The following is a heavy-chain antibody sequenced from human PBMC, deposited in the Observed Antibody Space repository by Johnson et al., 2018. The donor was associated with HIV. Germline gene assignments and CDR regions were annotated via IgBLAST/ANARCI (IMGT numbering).Heavy chain of an antibody. D-gene: IGHD1-26*01. J-gene: IGHJ3*02. CDR3: ARDSGAPGNDAFDI. CDR1: GFTFSSYA. V-gene: IGHV3-30*04. CDR2: IWYDGSNK. Sequence: QVQLVESGGGVVQPGRSLRLSCAASGFTFSSYAMHWVRQAPGKGLEWVAVIWYDGSNKYYADSLKGRFTISRDNSKNTLYLQMNSLRPEDTALYFCARDSGAPGNDAFDIWGQGTMVTISS.